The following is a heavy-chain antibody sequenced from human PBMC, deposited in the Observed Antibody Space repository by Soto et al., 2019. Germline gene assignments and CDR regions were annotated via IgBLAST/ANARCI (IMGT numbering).Heavy chain of an antibody. V-gene: IGHV4-59*01. CDR1: GVSLNNFF. CDR3: VRSFLSSDLKTFDY. D-gene: IGHD6-19*01. CDR2: VSQGGTASYLSQGETT. Sequence: SETLSLTCTVSGVSLNNFFWSWIRQTPGKGLEWIGYVSQGGTASYLSQGETTGYNPSLESRATISLDLPKNQFSLRLTSVTAADTAMYYCVRSFLSSDLKTFDYWGQGTLVTVSS. J-gene: IGHJ4*02.